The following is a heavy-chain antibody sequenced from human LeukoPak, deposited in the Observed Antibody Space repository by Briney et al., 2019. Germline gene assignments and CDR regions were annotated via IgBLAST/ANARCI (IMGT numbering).Heavy chain of an antibody. CDR3: ARDTRSYDSSGYYFFDF. J-gene: IGHJ4*02. V-gene: IGHV4-59*01. CDR1: GASIRSYY. D-gene: IGHD3-22*01. CDR2: INYRGST. Sequence: SETLSLTCTVSGASIRSYYWNWLRQPPGKGLEWIGYINYRGSTNSNPSLKSRATISMDTSKHHFSLKLSSVTAADTAVYYCARDTRSYDSSGYYFFDFWGQGTLVTVSS.